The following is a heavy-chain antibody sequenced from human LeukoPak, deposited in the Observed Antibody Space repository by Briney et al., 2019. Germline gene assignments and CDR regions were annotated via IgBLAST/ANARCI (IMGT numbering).Heavy chain of an antibody. CDR3: ARDPYDSSGYRKWDAFDI. CDR1: GYTFTSYG. CDR2: ISAYNGNT. D-gene: IGHD3-22*01. V-gene: IGHV1-18*01. J-gene: IGHJ3*02. Sequence: ASVKVSCKASGYTFTSYGISWVRQAPGQGLEWMGWISAYNGNTNYAQKLQGRVTMTTDTSTSTAYMELRSLRSDDTTVYYCARDPYDSSGYRKWDAFDIWGQGTMVTVSS.